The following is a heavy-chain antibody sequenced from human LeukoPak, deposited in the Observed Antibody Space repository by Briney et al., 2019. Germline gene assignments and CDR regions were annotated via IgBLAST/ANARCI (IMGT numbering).Heavy chain of an antibody. CDR1: GVSIRNYY. V-gene: IGHV4-59*01. D-gene: IGHD2-15*01. CDR2: VYYSGST. Sequence: SETLSLTCTVSGVSIRNYYWSWIRQPPGKGLEWIGYVYYSGSTNYNPSLKTRVSISLDTSKNQVSLNLTSVTAADTAVYYCARDPLGSWYGSWGQGILVTVSS. J-gene: IGHJ5*01. CDR3: ARDPLGSWYGS.